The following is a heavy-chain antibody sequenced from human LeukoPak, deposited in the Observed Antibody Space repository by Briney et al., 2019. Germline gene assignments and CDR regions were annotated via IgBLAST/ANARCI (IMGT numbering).Heavy chain of an antibody. CDR1: GGSISSHY. CDR2: IYYSGST. J-gene: IGHJ4*02. D-gene: IGHD5-24*01. V-gene: IGHV4-59*11. CDR3: ARALAMDFDY. Sequence: SETLSLTCTVSGGSISSHYWSWIRQPPGKGLEWIGYIYYSGSTNYNPSLKSRVTISVDTSKNQFSLKLSSVTAADTAVYYCARALAMDFDYWGQGTLVTVSS.